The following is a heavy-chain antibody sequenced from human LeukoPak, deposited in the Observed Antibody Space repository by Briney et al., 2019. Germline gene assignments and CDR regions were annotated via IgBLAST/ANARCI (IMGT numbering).Heavy chain of an antibody. V-gene: IGHV1-2*02. CDR3: ARGGGTVVPAAIITLDY. CDR1: GYPFTGYH. Sequence: ASVKVSCKASGYPFTGYHVQWVRQAPGQGLEWMGWINPNSGGTNYAQKFQGRVTMTRDTSISTAYMELSRLRSDDTAVYYCARGGGTVVPAAIITLDYWGQGTLVTVSS. D-gene: IGHD2-2*02. J-gene: IGHJ4*02. CDR2: INPNSGGT.